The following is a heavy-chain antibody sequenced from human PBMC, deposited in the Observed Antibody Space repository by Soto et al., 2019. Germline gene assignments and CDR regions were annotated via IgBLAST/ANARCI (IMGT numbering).Heavy chain of an antibody. CDR3: ARGTRYYFDSSEFDP. CDR2: IGSAGDT. CDR1: GFTFSSYD. Sequence: GGSMRLSCAASGFTFSSYDMHWVRQATGKGLKWVSAIGSAGDTYYPVSVKGRFTISRENAKNSLYLQMNSLRSEDTAVYYCARGTRYYFDSSEFDPWGQGT. D-gene: IGHD3-22*01. V-gene: IGHV3-13*01. J-gene: IGHJ5*02.